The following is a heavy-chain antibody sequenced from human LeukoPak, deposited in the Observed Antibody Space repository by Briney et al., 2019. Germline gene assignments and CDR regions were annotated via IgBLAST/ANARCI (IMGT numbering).Heavy chain of an antibody. V-gene: IGHV5-51*01. Sequence: GGPLKISCKGSGSRFSNYWIGGVRQMPGIGLEWVGIIYHGDSDTRYSPSFQGQVTISADKSISTAYLQWSSLKASDTAMYYCARRVSGSYPDYWGQGTLVTVSS. CDR3: ARRVSGSYPDY. D-gene: IGHD1-26*01. CDR2: IYHGDSDT. CDR1: GSRFSNYW. J-gene: IGHJ4*02.